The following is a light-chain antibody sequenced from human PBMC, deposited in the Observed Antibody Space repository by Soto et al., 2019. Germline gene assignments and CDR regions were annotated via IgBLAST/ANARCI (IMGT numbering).Light chain of an antibody. CDR1: SSDVGGYNY. CDR3: SSYTSSITLV. CDR2: DVS. J-gene: IGLJ2*01. V-gene: IGLV2-14*01. Sequence: QSALTQPASVSGSPGQSITISCTGTSSDVGGYNYVSWYQQHPGKAPKLMIYDVSNRPSGVSNRFSGSKSGNTASLTISGLQAEDEADYYCSSYTSSITLVFGGGTKLTV.